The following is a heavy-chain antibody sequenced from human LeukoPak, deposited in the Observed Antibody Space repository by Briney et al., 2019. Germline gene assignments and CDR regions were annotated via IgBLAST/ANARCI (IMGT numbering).Heavy chain of an antibody. CDR3: ARSPKVSGWLFDY. D-gene: IGHD6-19*01. CDR2: INAGNGNT. Sequence: ASVKVSCKASGYTFTSYAMHWVRQAPGQRLEWMGWINAGNGNTKYSQKFQGRVTITRDTSASTAYMELSSLRSEDTAVYYCARSPKVSGWLFDYWGQGTLVTVSS. V-gene: IGHV1-3*01. J-gene: IGHJ4*02. CDR1: GYTFTSYA.